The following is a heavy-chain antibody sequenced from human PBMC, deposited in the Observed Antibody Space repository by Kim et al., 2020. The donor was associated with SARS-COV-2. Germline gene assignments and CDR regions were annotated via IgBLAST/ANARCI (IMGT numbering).Heavy chain of an antibody. CDR1: GYTFTGYY. V-gene: IGHV1-2*06. CDR3: AREVTGTKAAWFDP. CDR2: INPNSGGT. J-gene: IGHJ5*02. D-gene: IGHD1-7*01. Sequence: ASVKVSCKASGYTFTGYYMHWVRQAPGQGLEWMGRINPNSGGTNYAQKFQGRVTMTRDTSISTAYMELSRLRSDDTAVYYCAREVTGTKAAWFDPWGQGTLVTVSS.